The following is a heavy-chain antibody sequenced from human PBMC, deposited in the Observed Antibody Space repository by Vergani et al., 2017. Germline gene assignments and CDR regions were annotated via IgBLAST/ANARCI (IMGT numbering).Heavy chain of an antibody. Sequence: QVQLVQSGAEVKKPGASVKVSCKASGYTFTSYYMHWVRQSPGQGLEWMGIINPSGGSTSYAQKFQGRVTMTRDTSTSTVYMELSSLRSEDTAVYYCAGDLKYYDFDYWGQGTLVTVSS. V-gene: IGHV1-46*01. J-gene: IGHJ4*02. D-gene: IGHD2/OR15-2a*01. CDR3: AGDLKYYDFDY. CDR2: INPSGGST. CDR1: GYTFTSYY.